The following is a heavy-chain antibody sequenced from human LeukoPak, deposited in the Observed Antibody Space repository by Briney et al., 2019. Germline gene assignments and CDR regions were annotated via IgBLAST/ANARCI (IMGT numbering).Heavy chain of an antibody. CDR2: ISYDGSNK. V-gene: IGHV3-30*18. D-gene: IGHD1-26*01. CDR3: AKDLNSGWELLGHYYYYYGMDV. Sequence: AGGSLRLSCAASGFTFSSYGMHWVRQAPGKGLEWVAVISYDGSNKYYADSVKGRFTISRDNSKNTLYLQMNSLRAEDTAVYYCAKDLNSGWELLGHYYYYYGMDVWGQGTTVTVSS. J-gene: IGHJ6*02. CDR1: GFTFSSYG.